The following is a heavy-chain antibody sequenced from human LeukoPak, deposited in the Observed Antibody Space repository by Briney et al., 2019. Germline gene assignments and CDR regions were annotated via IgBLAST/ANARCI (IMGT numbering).Heavy chain of an antibody. Sequence: SVKVSCKASGGTFSSYAISWVRQAPGQGLERMGGIIPMFGTANYAQKFQARVTITADEFTSTAYMELSSLRSEDTAVYYCARAHYSGNYYVGLYYFGHWGQGTLVTVSS. J-gene: IGHJ4*02. CDR3: ARAHYSGNYYVGLYYFGH. CDR1: GGTFSSYA. V-gene: IGHV1-69*13. CDR2: IIPMFGTA. D-gene: IGHD1-26*01.